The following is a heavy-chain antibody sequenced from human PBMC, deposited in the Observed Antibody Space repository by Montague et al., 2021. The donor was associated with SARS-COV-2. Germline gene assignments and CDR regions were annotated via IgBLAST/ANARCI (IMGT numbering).Heavy chain of an antibody. CDR1: GGSTSNYY. J-gene: IGHJ4*02. CDR3: SSAQNIRFIAKCVNYFDL. V-gene: IGHV4-59*01. CDR2: IFYTGSK. D-gene: IGHD2-15*01. Sequence: SETLSLTCSVSGGSTSNYYWTWIRQSPGKGQQWIGYIFYTGSKKFNSSLYTRVSMSLDASKNHFSMRLSAVTAADTAPYYCSSAQNIRFIAKCVNYFDLWGLGALVTVSS.